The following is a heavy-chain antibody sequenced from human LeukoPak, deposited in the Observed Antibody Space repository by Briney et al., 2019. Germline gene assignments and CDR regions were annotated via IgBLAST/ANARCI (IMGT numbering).Heavy chain of an antibody. CDR2: IDHSGST. CDR1: GGSFSDYS. V-gene: IGHV4-34*01. CDR3: ASWIVATEKTFDY. D-gene: IGHD5-12*01. J-gene: IGHJ4*02. Sequence: SETLSLTCAVYGGSFSDYSLNWIRQPPEKGLRWIKEIDHSGSTNYNPSLNSRVTISVDTSKNQFSLKLSSVTAADTAVYYCASWIVATEKTFDYWGQGTLVTVSS.